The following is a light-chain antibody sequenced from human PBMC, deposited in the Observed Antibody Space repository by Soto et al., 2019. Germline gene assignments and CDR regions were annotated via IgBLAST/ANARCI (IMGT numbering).Light chain of an antibody. Sequence: EIVLIQSPGSLSLSPGERATLSCRASQSVSTYMSWFQQKPGQAPRLLIYDTFNRAAGVPARFIGSGSGTDFTLTISCLEPEDFAVYYCQQRSVWVTFGQGTRLEI. V-gene: IGKV3-11*01. J-gene: IGKJ5*01. CDR3: QQRSVWVT. CDR1: QSVSTY. CDR2: DTF.